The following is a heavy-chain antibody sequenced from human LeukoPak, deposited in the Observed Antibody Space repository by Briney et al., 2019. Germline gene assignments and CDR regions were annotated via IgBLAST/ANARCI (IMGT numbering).Heavy chain of an antibody. CDR2: INPNSGGT. CDR3: ARDFDVGFGELFHNGNWFDP. D-gene: IGHD3-10*01. Sequence: ASVKVSCKASGYTFTDYYMHWVRQAPGQGLDWMGWINPNSGGTNYAQKFQGRVTMTRDTSISTAYMELSSLRSDDTAVYYCARDFDVGFGELFHNGNWFDPWGQGTLVTVSS. J-gene: IGHJ5*02. V-gene: IGHV1-2*02. CDR1: GYTFTDYY.